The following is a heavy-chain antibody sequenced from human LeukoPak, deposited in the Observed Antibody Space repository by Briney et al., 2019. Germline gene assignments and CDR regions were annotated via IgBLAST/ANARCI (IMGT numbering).Heavy chain of an antibody. Sequence: PGGSLRLSCAASGFTFSNAWMSWVRQAPGKGLEWVGRIKSKTDGGTTDYAAPVKGRFTISRDDSKNTLYLQMNSLKTEDTAVYYCTTELGNDYYYYYMDVWGKGTTVTVSS. CDR3: TTELGNDYYYYYMDV. V-gene: IGHV3-15*01. D-gene: IGHD7-27*01. J-gene: IGHJ6*03. CDR1: GFTFSNAW. CDR2: IKSKTDGGTT.